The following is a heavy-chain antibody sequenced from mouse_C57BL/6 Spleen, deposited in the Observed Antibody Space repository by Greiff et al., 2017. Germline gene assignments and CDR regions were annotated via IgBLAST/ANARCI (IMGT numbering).Heavy chain of an antibody. V-gene: IGHV1-82*01. CDR2: IYPGDGDT. D-gene: IGHD2-1*01. Sequence: VQLQQSGPELVKPGASVKISCKASGYAFSSSWMNWVKQRPGKGLEWIGRIYPGDGDTNYNGKFKGKATLTADKSSSTAYMQLSSLTSEDSAVYLGARWGGGNYGRGYAMDYWGQGTSVTVSS. CDR3: ARWGGGNYGRGYAMDY. CDR1: GYAFSSSW. J-gene: IGHJ4*01.